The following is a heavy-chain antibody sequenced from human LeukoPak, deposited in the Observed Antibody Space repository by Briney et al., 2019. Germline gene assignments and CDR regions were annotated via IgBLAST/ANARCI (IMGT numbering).Heavy chain of an antibody. J-gene: IGHJ4*02. D-gene: IGHD6-13*01. CDR2: TYYRSKWYN. CDR3: ATDRGGSSSWIDY. V-gene: IGHV6-1*01. CDR1: GDSVSSNSAA. Sequence: SQTLSLTCAISGDSVSSNSAAWNWIRQSPSRGLEWLGRTYYRSKWYNDYAVSVKSRITINPDTSKNQFSLKLSSVTAADTAVYYCATDRGGSSSWIDYWGQGALVTVSS.